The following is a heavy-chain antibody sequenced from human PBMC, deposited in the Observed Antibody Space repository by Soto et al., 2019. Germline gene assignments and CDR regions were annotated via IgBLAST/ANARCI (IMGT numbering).Heavy chain of an antibody. D-gene: IGHD5-18*01. CDR2: ISYDGSNK. CDR1: GFTFSSYT. J-gene: IGHJ4*02. V-gene: IGHV3-30-3*01. CDR3: ARASYNYGAYYFDC. Sequence: GSLRLSCAASGFTFSSYTMHWVRQAPGKGLEWVAVISYDGSNKYYADSVKGRFTISRDSSENTVHLQMNSLRVEDKALYYCARASYNYGAYYFDCWGQGT.